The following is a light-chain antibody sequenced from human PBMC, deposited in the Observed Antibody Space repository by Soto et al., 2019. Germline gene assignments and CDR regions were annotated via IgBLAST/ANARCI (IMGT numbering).Light chain of an antibody. J-gene: IGLJ3*02. V-gene: IGLV1-44*01. Sequence: QSVLTQPPSASGTHGQRVTISCSGSSSNIGSNTVNWYQQLPGTAPKLLIYSNNQRPSGVPDRFSGSKSGTSASLAISGLQSEDEADYYCAAWDDSLSGPVFGGGTKLTVL. CDR1: SSNIGSNT. CDR2: SNN. CDR3: AAWDDSLSGPV.